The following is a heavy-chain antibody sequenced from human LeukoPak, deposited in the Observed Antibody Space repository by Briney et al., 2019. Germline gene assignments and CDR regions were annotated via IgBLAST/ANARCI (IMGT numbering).Heavy chain of an antibody. V-gene: IGHV3-23*01. D-gene: IGHD6-19*01. CDR3: AKDRLPDKSGWYELAS. CDR1: GFTFSSYA. CDR2: ISGSGGST. Sequence: GGSLRLSCAASGFTFSSYAMSWVRQAPGKGLEWVSAISGSGGSTYYADSVKGRFTISRDNSKNNLFLQMNSLRSEDTAVYLCAKDRLPDKSGWYELASWGQGIRVTVSS. J-gene: IGHJ4*02.